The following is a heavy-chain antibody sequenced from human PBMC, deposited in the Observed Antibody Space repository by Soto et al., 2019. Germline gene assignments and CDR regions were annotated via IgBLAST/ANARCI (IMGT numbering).Heavy chain of an antibody. CDR1: GFTFSDHY. Sequence: EVQLVESGGGLVQPGGSLRLSCAASGFTFSDHYMDWVRQAPGKGLEWVGRSRKKANSYTTEYAASVKGRFTISRDGSNNSLYLQMNSLKTEDTAVYYCARIVSFAYDIWGQGTMVTVSS. J-gene: IGHJ3*02. CDR2: SRKKANSYTT. CDR3: ARIVSFAYDI. V-gene: IGHV3-72*01. D-gene: IGHD3-16*02.